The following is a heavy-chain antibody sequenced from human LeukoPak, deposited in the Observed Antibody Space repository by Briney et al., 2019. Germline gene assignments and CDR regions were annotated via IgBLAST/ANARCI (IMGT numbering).Heavy chain of an antibody. D-gene: IGHD2-2*01. CDR2: INHSGST. Sequence: SETLSLTCAVYGGSFSGYYWSWLRQPPGKGLEWIGEINHSGSTNYNPSLKSRVTMSVDTSKNQFSLKLSSVTAADTAVYYCARAPGRPAAVFDYWGQGTLVTVSS. J-gene: IGHJ4*02. V-gene: IGHV4-34*01. CDR1: GGSFSGYY. CDR3: ARAPGRPAAVFDY.